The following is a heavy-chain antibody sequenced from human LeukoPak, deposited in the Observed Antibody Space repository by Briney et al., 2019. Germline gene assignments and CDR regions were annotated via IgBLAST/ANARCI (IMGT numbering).Heavy chain of an antibody. V-gene: IGHV4-59*01. CDR3: AGMRITTPTVRTLDY. Sequence: SETLSLTCTVSGGSMSTYYWTWIRQPPGKGLAWIGFIYYTWSTTYNPSLKSRVTISVDTSKNQFSLKLSSVTAADTAVYYCAGMRITTPTVRTLDYWGQGTLVTVSS. J-gene: IGHJ4*02. CDR2: IYYTWST. CDR1: GGSMSTYY. D-gene: IGHD1-14*01.